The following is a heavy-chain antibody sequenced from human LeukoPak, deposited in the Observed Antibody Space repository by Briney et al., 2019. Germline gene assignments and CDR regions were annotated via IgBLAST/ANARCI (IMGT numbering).Heavy chain of an antibody. CDR3: AKDPYRASAGIVDY. CDR1: GFTFSNYP. V-gene: IGHV3-23*01. D-gene: IGHD5-12*01. J-gene: IGHJ4*02. CDR2: ISSSGRTT. Sequence: GGSLRLSCAPSGFTFSNYPVSWVRQAPGKGLEWVSSISSSGRTTYYADPVKGRFNISRDNSKNTLYLQMNSRRAEDTAVYYGAKDPYRASAGIVDYWGQGTLVTVSS.